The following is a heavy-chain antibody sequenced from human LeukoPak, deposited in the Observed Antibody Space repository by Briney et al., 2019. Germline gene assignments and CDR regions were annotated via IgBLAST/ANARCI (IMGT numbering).Heavy chain of an antibody. V-gene: IGHV3-30*18. D-gene: IGHD2-2*01. CDR2: ISYDGSNK. J-gene: IGHJ4*02. CDR3: AKDKSQLLGAALSY. CDR1: GFTFSSYG. Sequence: GGSLRLSCAASGFTFSSYGMHWVRQAPGKGLEWVAVISYDGSNKYYADSVKGRFTISRDNSKNTLYLQMNSLRAEDTAVYYYAKDKSQLLGAALSYWGQGTLVTVSS.